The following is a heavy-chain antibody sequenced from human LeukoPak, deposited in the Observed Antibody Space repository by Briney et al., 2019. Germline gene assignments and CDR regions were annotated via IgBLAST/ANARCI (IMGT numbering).Heavy chain of an antibody. J-gene: IGHJ5*02. Sequence: SETLSLTCAVSGGSISSGGYSWSWIRQPPGKGLEWIGYIYHSGSTYHNPSLKSRVTISVDRSKNQFSLKLSSVTAADTAVYYCARGGRIVVVPAASDNWFDPWGQGTLVTVSS. CDR1: GGSISSGGYS. V-gene: IGHV4-30-2*01. CDR2: IYHSGST. CDR3: ARGGRIVVVPAASDNWFDP. D-gene: IGHD2-2*01.